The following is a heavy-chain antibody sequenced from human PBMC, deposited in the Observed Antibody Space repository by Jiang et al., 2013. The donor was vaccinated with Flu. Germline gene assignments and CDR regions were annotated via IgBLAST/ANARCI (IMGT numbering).Heavy chain of an antibody. V-gene: IGHV1-69*01. J-gene: IGHJ4*02. CDR1: GGTFSSYA. CDR3: ARVNPYSSSWYGGAFDY. D-gene: IGHD6-13*01. Sequence: SGAEVKKPGSSVKVSCKASGGTFSSYAISWVRQAPGQGLEWMGGIIPIFGTANYAQKFQGRVTITADESTSTAYMELSSLRSEDTAVYYCARVNPYSSSWYGGAFDYWGQGTLVTVSS. CDR2: IIPIFGTA.